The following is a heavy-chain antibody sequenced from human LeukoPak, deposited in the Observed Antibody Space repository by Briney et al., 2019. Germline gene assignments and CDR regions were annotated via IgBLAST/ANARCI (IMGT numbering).Heavy chain of an antibody. CDR3: ARHEEYAGWFDP. Sequence: GESLKISCKCSGYSFTSYWIGWVRQMPGKGLEWMGIIYPGDSDTRYSPSFQGQVTTSADKSISTAYLQWSSLKASDTVMYYCARHEEYAGWFDPWGQGTLVTVSS. D-gene: IGHD2-2*01. CDR1: GYSFTSYW. V-gene: IGHV5-51*01. CDR2: IYPGDSDT. J-gene: IGHJ5*02.